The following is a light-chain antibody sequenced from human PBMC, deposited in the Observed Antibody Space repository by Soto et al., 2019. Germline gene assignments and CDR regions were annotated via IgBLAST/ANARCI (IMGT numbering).Light chain of an antibody. CDR1: QSVSSY. V-gene: IGKV3-11*01. CDR3: QQYGFSPIS. J-gene: IGKJ5*01. Sequence: EIVLTQSPATLSLSPGERATLSCRASQSVSSYLAWYQQKPGQAPRLLIYDTSIRASGIPARFSGSGSGTDFTLTISSLDPEDFAVYYCQQYGFSPISFGQGTRLEIK. CDR2: DTS.